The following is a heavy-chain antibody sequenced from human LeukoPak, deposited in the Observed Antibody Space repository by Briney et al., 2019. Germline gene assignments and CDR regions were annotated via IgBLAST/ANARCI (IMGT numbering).Heavy chain of an antibody. Sequence: PGESMRLSCAASGFTFSGSAIHWVRQSSGKGLEWVGQIVKIEKDYATATAYAASVKGRFTISRDDSINTAYLQMKSLKTEDTALYYCTRDSGTYGWFDPWGQGTLDTLSS. D-gene: IGHD1-26*01. CDR3: TRDSGTYGWFDP. CDR2: IVKIEKDYATAT. CDR1: GFTFSGSA. V-gene: IGHV3-73*01. J-gene: IGHJ5*02.